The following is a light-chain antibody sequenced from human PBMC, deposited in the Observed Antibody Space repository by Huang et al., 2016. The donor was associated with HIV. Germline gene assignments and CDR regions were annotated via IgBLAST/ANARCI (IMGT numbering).Light chain of an antibody. Sequence: EIVMTQSPATLSVSPGERATLSCRASQRITSNLAWYQQKPGQAPRRLIYAASTRASGIPARFSGSGSGTEFTLSISSLQSEDFAVYYCQQYNNWPPWTFGQGTKVEIK. CDR1: QRITSN. CDR2: AAS. CDR3: QQYNNWPPWT. J-gene: IGKJ1*01. V-gene: IGKV3-15*01.